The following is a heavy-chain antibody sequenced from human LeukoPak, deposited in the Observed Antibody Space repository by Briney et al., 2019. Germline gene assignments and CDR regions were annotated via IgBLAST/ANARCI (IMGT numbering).Heavy chain of an antibody. J-gene: IGHJ4*02. CDR3: ARGYSGSYYPYYFDY. CDR1: GYTFTSYY. D-gene: IGHD1-26*01. V-gene: IGHV1-8*02. CDR2: MNPNSGNT. Sequence: ASVKVSCKASGYTFTSYYMHWVRQATGQGLEWMGWMNPNSGNTGYAQKFQGRVTMTRNTSISTAYMELSSLRSEDTAVYYCARGYSGSYYPYYFDYWGQGTLVTVSS.